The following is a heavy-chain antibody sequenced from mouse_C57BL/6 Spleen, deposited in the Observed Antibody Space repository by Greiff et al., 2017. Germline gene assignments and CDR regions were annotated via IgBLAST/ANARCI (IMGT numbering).Heavy chain of an antibody. CDR3: ARDSSGYGY. CDR2: ISDGGSYT. D-gene: IGHD3-2*02. V-gene: IGHV5-4*01. CDR1: GFTFSSYA. J-gene: IGHJ2*01. Sequence: EVQVVESGGGLVKPGGSLKLSCAASGFTFSSYAMSWVRQTPEKRLEWVATISDGGSYTYYPDNVKGRFTITRDNAKNNLYLQMSHLKSEDTAMYYCARDSSGYGYWGQGTTRTVSS.